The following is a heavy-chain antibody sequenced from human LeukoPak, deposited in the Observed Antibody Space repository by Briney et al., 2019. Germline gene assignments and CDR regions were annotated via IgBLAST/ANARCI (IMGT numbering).Heavy chain of an antibody. CDR1: GFTFSSYA. CDR2: ISYDGSNK. D-gene: IGHD5-12*01. Sequence: PGGALTLSCAASGFTFSSYAMHWVGQAAGKGLEWVAVISYDGSNKYYADSVKGRFTISRDNSKNTLYLQMNSLRAEDTAVYYCARDGGLRPPDVYFDYWGQGTLVTVSS. J-gene: IGHJ4*02. V-gene: IGHV3-30*04. CDR3: ARDGGLRPPDVYFDY.